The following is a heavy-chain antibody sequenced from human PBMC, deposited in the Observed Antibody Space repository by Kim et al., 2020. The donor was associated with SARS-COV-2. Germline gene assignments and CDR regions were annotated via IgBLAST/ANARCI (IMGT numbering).Heavy chain of an antibody. V-gene: IGHV3-30*04. CDR1: GFTFSSSS. CDR3: ARDANWGYYFDY. Sequence: GGSLRLSCAASGFTFSSSSMHWVRQAPGKGLEWVAVISYDAKHKYYADSVKGRFTISRDNSKNTSYLQMNSLTAEDTAVYYCARDANWGYYFDYWGQGTLVTVSS. CDR2: ISYDAKHK. J-gene: IGHJ4*02. D-gene: IGHD7-27*01.